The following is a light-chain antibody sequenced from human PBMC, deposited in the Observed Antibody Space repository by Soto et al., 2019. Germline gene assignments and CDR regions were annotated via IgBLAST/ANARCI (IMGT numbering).Light chain of an antibody. Sequence: EIVLTQSPGTLSLSPGERATLSCRASQSVSSSYLAWYQQKPGQAPRLLIYGASSTATGIPDRFSGSGSGTDVTLTISILEPEEFAGYYWQQYVISPPYTFGQGTKLEIK. J-gene: IGKJ2*01. CDR3: QQYVISPPYT. CDR1: QSVSSSY. V-gene: IGKV3-20*01. CDR2: GAS.